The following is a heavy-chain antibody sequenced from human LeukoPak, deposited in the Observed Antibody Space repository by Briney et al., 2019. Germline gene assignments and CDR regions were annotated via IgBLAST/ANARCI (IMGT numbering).Heavy chain of an antibody. J-gene: IGHJ4*02. CDR1: GGSFSGYY. V-gene: IGHV4-34*01. D-gene: IGHD1-26*01. CDR2: INHSGST. Sequence: SETLSLTCAVYGGSFSGYYWSWIRQPPGKGLEWIGEINHSGSTNYNPSLKSRVTISVDTSRNQFSLKLSSVTAADTAVYYCARGCRQWELLKGRDYFDYWGQGTLVTVPS. CDR3: ARGCRQWELLKGRDYFDY.